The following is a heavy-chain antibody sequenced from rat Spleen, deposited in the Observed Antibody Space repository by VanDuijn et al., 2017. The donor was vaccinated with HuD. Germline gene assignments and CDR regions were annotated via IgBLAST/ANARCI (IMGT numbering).Heavy chain of an antibody. CDR3: ARHKGTTVVEGYFDY. Sequence: EVQLVESGGGLVQPGRSLKLSCAASGFTFSDYYMAWVRQAPTKGLEWVATINYDGSSTYYRDSVKGRFTISRDNAKNTQYLQMDSLRSEDTATYYCARHKGTTVVEGYFDYWGQGVMVTVSS. D-gene: IGHD1-1*01. CDR2: INYDGSST. CDR1: GFTFSDYY. J-gene: IGHJ2*01. V-gene: IGHV5-7*01.